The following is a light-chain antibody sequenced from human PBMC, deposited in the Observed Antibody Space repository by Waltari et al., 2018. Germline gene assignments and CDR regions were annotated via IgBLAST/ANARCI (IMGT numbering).Light chain of an antibody. CDR2: GAS. CDR3: QQYNNWPLT. V-gene: IGKV3-15*01. Sequence: EIVMPQSPATPSVSPGARATLSCRATQSVRSTLVLYQQRRGQAPRLLIYGASTRATGIPARFSGSGSGTDFTLTITNLQSEDFAVYYCQQYNNWPLTFGGGTKVEIK. CDR1: QSVRST. J-gene: IGKJ4*01.